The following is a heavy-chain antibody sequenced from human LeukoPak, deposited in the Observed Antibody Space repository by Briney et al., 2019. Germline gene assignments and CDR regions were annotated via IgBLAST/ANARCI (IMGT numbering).Heavy chain of an antibody. V-gene: IGHV4-4*07. CDR2: IYTSGST. Sequence: SDTLSLTCTVSGTSISNYYWSWIRQPAGKGLEWIGRIYTSGSTSYNPSLKSRVTMSVDTSKNQFSLELNSVTAADTAVYYCARGRLGIVIRGPDYWGQGTLVTVSS. D-gene: IGHD3-3*01. CDR1: GTSISNYY. CDR3: ARGRLGIVIRGPDY. J-gene: IGHJ4*02.